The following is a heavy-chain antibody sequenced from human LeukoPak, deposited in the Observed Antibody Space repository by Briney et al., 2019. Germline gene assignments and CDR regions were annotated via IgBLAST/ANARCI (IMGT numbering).Heavy chain of an antibody. CDR2: ISSSSSYI. J-gene: IGHJ6*03. V-gene: IGHV3-21*01. Sequence: GGSLRLSCAASGFTFSSYGMHWVRQAPGKGLEWVSSISSSSSYIYYADSVKGRFTISRDNAKNSLYLQMNSLRAEDTAVYYCARGLAPLYYMDVWGKGTTVTISS. CDR3: ARGLAPLYYMDV. CDR1: GFTFSSYG. D-gene: IGHD1-14*01.